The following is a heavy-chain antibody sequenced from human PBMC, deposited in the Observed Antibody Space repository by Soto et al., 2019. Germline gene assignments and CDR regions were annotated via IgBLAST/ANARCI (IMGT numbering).Heavy chain of an antibody. D-gene: IGHD5-12*01. CDR1: GFTFSTYW. J-gene: IGHJ6*02. CDR2: IKTDESEK. Sequence: GGSLRLSCAASGFTFSTYWMSWVRQAPGKGLEWVANIKTDESEKYYVDSVRGRFTTSRDNARTFFYLQMNSLTGEDTAVYYCTRDGYPFAVDVWGLGTSVTVSS. CDR3: TRDGYPFAVDV. V-gene: IGHV3-7*03.